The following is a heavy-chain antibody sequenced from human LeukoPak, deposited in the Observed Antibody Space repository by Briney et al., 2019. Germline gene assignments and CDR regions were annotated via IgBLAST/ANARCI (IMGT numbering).Heavy chain of an antibody. Sequence: ASVKVSCKASGYTFTSYGISWVRQAPGQGLEWMGWISAYNGNTNYTQKLQGRVTMTTDTSTSTAYMELRSLRSDDTAVYYCARPKFYDSSGYYSDWGQGTLVTVSS. J-gene: IGHJ4*02. D-gene: IGHD3-22*01. V-gene: IGHV1-18*01. CDR3: ARPKFYDSSGYYSD. CDR2: ISAYNGNT. CDR1: GYTFTSYG.